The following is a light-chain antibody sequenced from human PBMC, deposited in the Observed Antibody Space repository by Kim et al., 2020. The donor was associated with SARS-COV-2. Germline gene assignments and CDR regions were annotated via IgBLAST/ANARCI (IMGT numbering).Light chain of an antibody. J-gene: IGLJ1*01. V-gene: IGLV2-8*01. CDR3: GSYVGNNNFV. CDR1: SSDVGGYNY. CDR2: EVT. Sequence: SVTLSCTGTSSDVGGYNYVSWYQHHPGKAPKLMIYEVTKRPSGVPDRFSGSKSGNTASLTVSGLQAEDEADYYCGSYVGNNNFVFGTGTKVTVL.